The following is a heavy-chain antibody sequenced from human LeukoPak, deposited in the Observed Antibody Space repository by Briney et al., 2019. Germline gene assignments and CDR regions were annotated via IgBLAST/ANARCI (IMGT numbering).Heavy chain of an antibody. V-gene: IGHV4-4*07. Sequence: PSETLSLTCTVSGGSISSYYWSWIRQPAGKGLEWIGHIYTSGSTYYNPSLKSRVTMSVDTSKNQFSLNLRSMTAADTALYYCARGAYYGSGNVFDLWGQGTMVTVSS. J-gene: IGHJ3*01. CDR3: ARGAYYGSGNVFDL. CDR2: IYTSGST. D-gene: IGHD3-10*01. CDR1: GGSISSYY.